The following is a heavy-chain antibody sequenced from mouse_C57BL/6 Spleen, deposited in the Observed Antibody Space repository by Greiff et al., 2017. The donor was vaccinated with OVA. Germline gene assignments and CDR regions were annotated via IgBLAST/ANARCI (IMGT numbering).Heavy chain of an antibody. V-gene: IGHV1-7*01. J-gene: IGHJ4*01. CDR2: INPSSGYT. CDR1: GYTFTSYW. D-gene: IGHD1-1*01. Sequence: QVQLQQSGAELAKPGASVKLSCKASGYTFTSYWMHWVKQRPGQGLEWIGYINPSSGYTKYNQKFKDKATLTADKSSSTAYMQLSSRTYEDSAVYYCARRDPVVHYAMDYWGQGTSVTVSS. CDR3: ARRDPVVHYAMDY.